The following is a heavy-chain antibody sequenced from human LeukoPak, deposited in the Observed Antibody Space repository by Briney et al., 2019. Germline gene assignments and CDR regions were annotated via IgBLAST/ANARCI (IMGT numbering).Heavy chain of an antibody. J-gene: IGHJ5*02. V-gene: IGHV5-51*01. Sequence: GESLMISCKGSGYSFTSYWIGWVRQMPGKGLEWMGIIYPGDSDTRYSPSFQGQVTISADKSVSTAYLQWSSLKASDTAMYYCARQIAAAVSSSTTWGQGTLVTVSS. CDR2: IYPGDSDT. CDR1: GYSFTSYW. D-gene: IGHD6-13*01. CDR3: ARQIAAAVSSSTT.